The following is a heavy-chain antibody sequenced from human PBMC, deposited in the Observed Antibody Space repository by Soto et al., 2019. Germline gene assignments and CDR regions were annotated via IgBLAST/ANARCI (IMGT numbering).Heavy chain of an antibody. J-gene: IGHJ4*02. D-gene: IGHD2-21*01. Sequence: VQLLESGGGLVQPGGSLRLSCVASGFTFSSYAMSWVRQAPGQRLEWVATFSGGRDTTWHADSVKSRFTVSRYSSKNTLALQMNSLRPEDTALYYGANASSATSTGSICYSFDYWGQGTLVTVSS. CDR3: ANASSATSTGSICYSFDY. CDR1: GFTFSSYA. V-gene: IGHV3-23*01. CDR2: FSGGRDTT.